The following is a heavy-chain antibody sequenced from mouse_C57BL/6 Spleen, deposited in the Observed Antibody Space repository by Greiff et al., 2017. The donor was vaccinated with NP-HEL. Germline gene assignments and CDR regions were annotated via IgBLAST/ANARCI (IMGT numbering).Heavy chain of an antibody. D-gene: IGHD2-4*01. V-gene: IGHV1-72*01. J-gene: IGHJ4*01. Sequence: QVQLQQPGAELVKPGASVKLSCKASGYTFTSYWMHWVKQRPGRGLEWIGRIDPNSGGTKYNEKFKSKATLTVDKPSSTAYMQLSSLTSEDSAVYYCARRTFYCDYQAYAMDYWGQGTSVTVSS. CDR2: IDPNSGGT. CDR1: GYTFTSYW. CDR3: ARRTFYCDYQAYAMDY.